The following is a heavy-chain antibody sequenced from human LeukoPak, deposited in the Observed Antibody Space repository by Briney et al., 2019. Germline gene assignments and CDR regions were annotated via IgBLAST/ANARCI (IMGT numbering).Heavy chain of an antibody. Sequence: SETLSLTCAVYGGSFSGYYWSWIRQPPGKGLEWIGYINYSGSTYNPSLKSRVTMSVDTSKNQFSLKLSSVTAADTAVYYCARVVYGDYAGDIYNWFDPWGQGTQVTVSS. CDR2: INYSGST. CDR3: ARVVYGDYAGDIYNWFDP. CDR1: GGSFSGYY. D-gene: IGHD4-17*01. J-gene: IGHJ5*02. V-gene: IGHV4-34*10.